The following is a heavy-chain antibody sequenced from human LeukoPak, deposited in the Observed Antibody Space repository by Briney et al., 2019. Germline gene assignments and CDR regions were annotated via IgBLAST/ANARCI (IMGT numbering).Heavy chain of an antibody. CDR3: ARTTWITAFDI. Sequence: GGSLRLSCAASGFTFSSYWISWVSQAPGKGLEWVANIKQDGSEKYYVDSVKGRFTISRDNAKNSLYLQMNSLRAEDTAVYYCARTTWITAFDIWGQGTVVTVSS. CDR1: GFTFSSYW. CDR2: IKQDGSEK. D-gene: IGHD4-17*01. J-gene: IGHJ3*02. V-gene: IGHV3-7*01.